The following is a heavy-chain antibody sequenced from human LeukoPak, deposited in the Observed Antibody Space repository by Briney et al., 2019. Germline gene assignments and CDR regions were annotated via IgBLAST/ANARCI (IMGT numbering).Heavy chain of an antibody. D-gene: IGHD3-10*01. CDR2: ISAYNGNT. CDR1: GGTFSRYA. CDR3: ARQGRFGAPNYYYYGMDV. V-gene: IGHV1-18*01. J-gene: IGHJ6*02. Sequence: ASVKVSCKASGGTFSRYAISWVRQAPGQGLEWMGWISAYNGNTNYAQKLQGRVIMTTDTSTSTAYMELRSLRSDDTAVYYCARQGRFGAPNYYYYGMDVWGQGTTVTVSS.